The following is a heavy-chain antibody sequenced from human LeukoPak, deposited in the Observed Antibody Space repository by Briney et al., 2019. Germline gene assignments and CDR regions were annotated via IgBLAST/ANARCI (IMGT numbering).Heavy chain of an antibody. Sequence: GGSLILSCATSGFTFSSYAMHWVRQTPGRGLEWVAFIRSNGNDKYYADSVQGRFIISRDNSKNTLYLQMTTLRTEDTAGYYCANGDSGGSGGGYWGQGALVSVSS. CDR1: GFTFSSYA. D-gene: IGHD1-26*01. J-gene: IGHJ4*02. CDR2: IRSNGNDK. V-gene: IGHV3-30*02. CDR3: ANGDSGGSGGGY.